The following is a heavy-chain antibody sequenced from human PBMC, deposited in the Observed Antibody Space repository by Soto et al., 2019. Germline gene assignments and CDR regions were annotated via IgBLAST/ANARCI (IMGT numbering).Heavy chain of an antibody. Sequence: EVRLVESGGGLVRPGGSLRLSCAASGFTFSAYTMNWVRQAPGKGLEWISNISRSGTTMSYADSVKGRLTISRDNAKNSLYLQMDSLRDEETAVYYCAREDGYYGGGMVYYYFYATDVCGKGTTVTVSS. D-gene: IGHD4-17*01. CDR2: ISRSGTTM. V-gene: IGHV3-48*02. CDR3: AREDGYYGGGMVYYYFYATDV. J-gene: IGHJ6*04. CDR1: GFTFSAYT.